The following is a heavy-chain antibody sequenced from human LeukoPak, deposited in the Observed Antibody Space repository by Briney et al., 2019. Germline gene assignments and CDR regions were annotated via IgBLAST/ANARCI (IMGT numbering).Heavy chain of an antibody. J-gene: IGHJ5*01. D-gene: IGHD6-13*01. CDR3: ARTSSWYAGAWFDS. CDR1: RVSIRTADYY. Sequence: PSETLSLTCTVSRVSIRTADYYWAWVRQPPGERLEWLGSIYFSGTPYFNPSLKSRVAVSIDTSKNQFSLKVTSVNASDTAVYFCARTSSWYAGAWFDSWGQGTLVTVSS. V-gene: IGHV4-39*01. CDR2: IYFSGTP.